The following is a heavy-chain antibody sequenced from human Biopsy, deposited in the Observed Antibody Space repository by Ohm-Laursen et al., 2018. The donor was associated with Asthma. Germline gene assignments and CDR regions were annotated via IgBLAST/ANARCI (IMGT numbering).Heavy chain of an antibody. CDR3: ARCQVGYSSGWSLLLKKIYYSGMDV. Sequence: SVKVSCKAPGGTFSNFAISWVRQAPGQGLEWLGGIMTVFGTTNYAQKFQGRVTITADESTSTAYMEVTSLRSGDTAIYYFARCQVGYSSGWSLLLKKIYYSGMDVWGQGNAVTVSS. CDR2: IMTVFGTT. V-gene: IGHV1-69*13. D-gene: IGHD6-19*01. J-gene: IGHJ6*02. CDR1: GGTFSNFA.